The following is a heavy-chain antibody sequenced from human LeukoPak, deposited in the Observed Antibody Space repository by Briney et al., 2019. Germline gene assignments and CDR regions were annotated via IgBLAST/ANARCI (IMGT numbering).Heavy chain of an antibody. Sequence: VASVKVSCKASGYTFTGYYMHWVRQAPGQGLEWMGWINPNSGGTNYAQKFQGRVTMTRDTSISTAYMELSRLRSGDTAVYYCARKVGATNEVDYWGQGTLVTVSS. CDR1: GYTFTGYY. J-gene: IGHJ4*02. CDR3: ARKVGATNEVDY. V-gene: IGHV1-2*02. D-gene: IGHD1-26*01. CDR2: INPNSGGT.